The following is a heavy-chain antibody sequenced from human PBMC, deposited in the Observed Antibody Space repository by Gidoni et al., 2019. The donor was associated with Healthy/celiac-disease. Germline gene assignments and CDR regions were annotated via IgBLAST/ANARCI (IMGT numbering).Heavy chain of an antibody. CDR3: AAGIAAAGIDY. J-gene: IGHJ4*02. Sequence: QMQLVQSGPEVKKPGTSVKVSCQASGFTFTSSAVQWVRQARGQRLEWIGWIVVGSGNTNYAQKFQERVTITRDMSTSTAYMELSSLRSEDTAVYYCAAGIAAAGIDYWGQGTLVTVSS. D-gene: IGHD6-13*01. CDR1: GFTFTSSA. V-gene: IGHV1-58*01. CDR2: IVVGSGNT.